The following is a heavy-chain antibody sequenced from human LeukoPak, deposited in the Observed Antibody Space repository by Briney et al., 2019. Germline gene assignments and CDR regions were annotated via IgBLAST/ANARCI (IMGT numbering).Heavy chain of an antibody. CDR3: ARVKSCSGGGCPTWSFDL. Sequence: GESLKISCKASGYAFTAHWIAWVRQRPGKGLEWMGIIYPADSDTRYSPSFQGQVTISADKSITTAYLQWNSLTASDTAIYFCARVKSCSGGGCPTWSFDLWGRGSLVTVSS. V-gene: IGHV5-51*01. J-gene: IGHJ2*01. CDR2: IYPADSDT. D-gene: IGHD2-15*01. CDR1: GYAFTAHW.